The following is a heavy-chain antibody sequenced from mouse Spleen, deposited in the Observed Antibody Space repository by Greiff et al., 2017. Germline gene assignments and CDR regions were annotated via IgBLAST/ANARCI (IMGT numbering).Heavy chain of an antibody. CDR2: IDPSDSYT. D-gene: IGHD2-5*01. CDR3: ANSNYGGAWFAY. CDR1: GYTFTSYW. Sequence: QVQLQQPGAELVKPGASVKLSCKASGYTFTSYWMQWVKQRPGQGLEWIGEIDPSDSYTNYNQKFKGKATLTVDTSSSTAYMQLSSLTSEDSAVYYCANSNYGGAWFAYWGQGTLVTVSA. V-gene: IGHV1-50*01. J-gene: IGHJ3*01.